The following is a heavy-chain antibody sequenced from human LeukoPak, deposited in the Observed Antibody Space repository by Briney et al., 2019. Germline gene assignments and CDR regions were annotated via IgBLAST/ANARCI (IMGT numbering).Heavy chain of an antibody. J-gene: IGHJ4*02. Sequence: ASVKVSCKASGYTFTSYDINWVRQATGQGLEWMRWMNPNSGNTGYAQKFQGRVTMTRNTSISTAYMELNSLRSEDTAVYYCARGEYGITGTTFDYWGQGTLVTVSS. V-gene: IGHV1-8*01. CDR1: GYTFTSYD. CDR3: ARGEYGITGTTFDY. CDR2: MNPNSGNT. D-gene: IGHD1-7*01.